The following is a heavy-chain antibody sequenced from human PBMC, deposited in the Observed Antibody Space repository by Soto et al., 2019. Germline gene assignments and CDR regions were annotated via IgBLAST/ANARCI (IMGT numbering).Heavy chain of an antibody. CDR2: ISGSGGST. V-gene: IGHV3-23*01. CDR3: AKDMSYAAGALRCLFDY. D-gene: IGHD4-17*01. CDR1: GFTFSSYA. J-gene: IGHJ4*02. Sequence: GGSLRFSCAASGFTFSSYAMSWVRQAPGKGLEWVSAISGSGGSTYYADSVKGRFTISRDNSKNTLYLQMNSLRAEDTAVYYCAKDMSYAAGALRCLFDYWGQGTLVTVSS.